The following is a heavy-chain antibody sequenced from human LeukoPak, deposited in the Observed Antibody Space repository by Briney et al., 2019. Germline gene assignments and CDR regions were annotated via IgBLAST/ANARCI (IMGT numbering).Heavy chain of an antibody. CDR2: ITNDGSST. J-gene: IGHJ4*02. V-gene: IGHV3-74*01. CDR3: ARDWQTRSGWPNY. Sequence: PRGSLRLSCAASGLTFSSHWMHWVRQAPGKGLVWVSRITNDGSSTTYADSVKGRFTISRDNTKNSLYLQMNSLRAEDTAVYYCARDWQTRSGWPNYWGQGTLVTVSS. CDR1: GLTFSSHW. D-gene: IGHD6-19*01.